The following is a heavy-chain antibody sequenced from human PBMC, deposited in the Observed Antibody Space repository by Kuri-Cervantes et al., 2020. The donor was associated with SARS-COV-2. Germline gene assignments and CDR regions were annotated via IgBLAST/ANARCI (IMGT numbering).Heavy chain of an antibody. D-gene: IGHD1-26*01. J-gene: IGHJ4*02. V-gene: IGHV3-30-3*01. CDR2: ISYDGSNK. CDR1: GFTFSSYA. Sequence: GGSLRLSCSASGFTFSSYAMHGVRQAPGKGLEWVAVISYDGSNKYYADSVKGRFTISRDNSKNTLYLQMNSLRAEATAVYYCAREELLHGGDYFDYWGQGTLVTVSS. CDR3: AREELLHGGDYFDY.